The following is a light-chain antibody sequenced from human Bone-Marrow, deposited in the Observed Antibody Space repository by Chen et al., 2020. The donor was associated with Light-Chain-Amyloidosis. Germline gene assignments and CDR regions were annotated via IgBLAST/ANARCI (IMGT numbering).Light chain of an antibody. CDR3: QQRSVWPPT. Sequence: VLTQSPATLSLSPGERATLSCRASENISSYLAWYQQKPGQAPRLLMFDASNRASGIPFRFSGSGSGPDFTLTVSSLEPEDFAVYFCQQRSVWPPTFGQGTKVEMK. V-gene: IGKV3-11*01. CDR1: ENISSY. CDR2: DAS. J-gene: IGKJ1*01.